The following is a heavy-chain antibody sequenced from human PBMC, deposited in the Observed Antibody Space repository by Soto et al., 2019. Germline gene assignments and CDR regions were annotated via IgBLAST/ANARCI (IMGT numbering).Heavy chain of an antibody. CDR1: GTSIRSYY. J-gene: IGHJ4*02. CDR2: VHYRGTT. D-gene: IGHD2-8*01. CDR3: ARYNSYAIDY. Sequence: VQLQESGPGLVKPSETLSLTCTVSGTSIRSYYWSWIRQPPGKGLVWVPNVHYRGTTNYYPSLARRDTLSVHTSKNQFSLKLPSVTAADRAMYFCARYNSYAIDYWGRGTLVTVPS. V-gene: IGHV4-59*01.